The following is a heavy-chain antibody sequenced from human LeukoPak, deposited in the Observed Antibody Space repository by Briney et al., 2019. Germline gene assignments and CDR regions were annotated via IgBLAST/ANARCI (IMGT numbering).Heavy chain of an antibody. V-gene: IGHV3-30*02. CDR3: AKHHYTGSSGYYFFDY. CDR2: IPYDGSDK. D-gene: IGHD3-22*01. J-gene: IGHJ4*02. Sequence: GGSLRLSCAACGFAFSNFGLHWVRQAPGKGLEWVAFIPYDGSDKYYADSVKGRFTISRDNSKNTLYLQVNSLRAEDTAVYYCAKHHYTGSSGYYFFDYWGQGTLVTVSS. CDR1: GFAFSNFG.